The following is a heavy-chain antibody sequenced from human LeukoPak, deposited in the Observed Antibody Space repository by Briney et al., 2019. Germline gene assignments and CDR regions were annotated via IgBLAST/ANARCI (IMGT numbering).Heavy chain of an antibody. J-gene: IGHJ4*02. Sequence: PSETLSLTCSVSGGSTSGSSYYWGWIRQPPGKGLEWIGSIYYSRSTYYSPSLKSRVTISVDTSKNQFSLKLSSVTAADTAVYYCARHADSGFGQLAFDYWGQGTLVTVSS. V-gene: IGHV4-39*01. D-gene: IGHD3-10*01. CDR2: IYYSRST. CDR1: GGSTSGSSYY. CDR3: ARHADSGFGQLAFDY.